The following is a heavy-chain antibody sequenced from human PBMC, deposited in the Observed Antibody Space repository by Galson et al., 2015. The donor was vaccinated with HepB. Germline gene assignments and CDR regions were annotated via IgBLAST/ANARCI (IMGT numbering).Heavy chain of an antibody. CDR3: ARDRDTAMDRSTGYFDY. D-gene: IGHD5-18*01. V-gene: IGHV3-30*03. CDR1: GFTFSHYG. Sequence: SLRLSCAASGFTFSHYGMHWVRQAPGKGLVWVAVISYDGSNKHYADSVKGRFTIFRDKSKSTLYLQMNSLRIEDTSVYYCARDRDTAMDRSTGYFDYWGQGTLVTVSS. J-gene: IGHJ4*02. CDR2: ISYDGSNK.